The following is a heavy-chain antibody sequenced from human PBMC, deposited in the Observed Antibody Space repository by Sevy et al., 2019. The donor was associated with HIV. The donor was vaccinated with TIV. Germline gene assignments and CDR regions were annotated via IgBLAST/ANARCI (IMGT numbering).Heavy chain of an antibody. V-gene: IGHV3-23*01. Sequence: GGSLRLSCGASGFTFSSYAMSWVRQAPGKGLEWVSVISGRGDTTYYADSEKGRFTPSRDNSKNTLYLQMNSLRVEDTAVYYCAKDRRYGDIGLFDYWGQGTLVTVSS. CDR3: AKDRRYGDIGLFDY. D-gene: IGHD4-17*01. J-gene: IGHJ4*02. CDR2: ISGRGDTT. CDR1: GFTFSSYA.